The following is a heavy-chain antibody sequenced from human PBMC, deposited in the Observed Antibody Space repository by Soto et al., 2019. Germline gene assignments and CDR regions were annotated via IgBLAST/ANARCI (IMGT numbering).Heavy chain of an antibody. CDR3: TTEPATYIALAFPQIDY. Sequence: GGSLRLSCAASGFTLNNAWMSWVRQAPGKGLERVGRIRSNSDGGTADYAAPVKGRCTLSRDDSRNTLFLQMTSLKTDNTAVYYCTTEPATYIALAFPQIDYWDQETLLTISS. V-gene: IGHV3-15*01. D-gene: IGHD6-13*01. J-gene: IGHJ4*01. CDR1: GFTLNNAW. CDR2: IRSNSDGGTA.